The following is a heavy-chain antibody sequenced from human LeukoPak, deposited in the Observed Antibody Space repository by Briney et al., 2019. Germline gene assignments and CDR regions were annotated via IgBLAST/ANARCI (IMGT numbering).Heavy chain of an antibody. V-gene: IGHV4-34*01. CDR2: INHSGST. CDR1: AGSFSGYY. D-gene: IGHD6-19*01. J-gene: IGHJ4*02. Sequence: SETLSLTCAVDAGSFSGYYWSWIRQPPGKWLEWIGEINHSGSTKYNPSLKSRVTISVDTSKNQFSLKLSSVTAADTAVYYCARVGRPYSSGWYIDYWGQGTLVIVSS. CDR3: ARVGRPYSSGWYIDY.